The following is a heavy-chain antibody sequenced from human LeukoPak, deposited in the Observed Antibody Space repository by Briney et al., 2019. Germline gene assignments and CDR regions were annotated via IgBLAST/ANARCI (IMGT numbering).Heavy chain of an antibody. CDR2: IYHSGST. V-gene: IGHV4-38-2*01. CDR3: ARLYLRDHCSSTSCYGLYFDY. Sequence: SETLSLTCAVSGYSITSGYYWGWIRQPPGKGLEWIGSIYHSGSTYYNPSLKTRVTISVDTSKNQFSLKLSSVTAADTAVYYCARLYLRDHCSSTSCYGLYFDYWGQGTLVTVPS. CDR1: GYSITSGYY. J-gene: IGHJ4*02. D-gene: IGHD2-2*01.